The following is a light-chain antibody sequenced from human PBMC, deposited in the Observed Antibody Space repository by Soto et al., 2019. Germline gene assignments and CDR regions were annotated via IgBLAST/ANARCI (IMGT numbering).Light chain of an antibody. CDR2: AAS. CDR1: QGIGNY. Sequence: DIQVTQSPSSLSASVGDRVTITCRASQGIGNYLAWYQQKPGEVPNLLIYAASTLQSGVPSRFSGSGSGTDFTLTISSRQPEDVATYYCQKYNSVPLTFGPGTKVDIK. CDR3: QKYNSVPLT. V-gene: IGKV1-27*01. J-gene: IGKJ3*01.